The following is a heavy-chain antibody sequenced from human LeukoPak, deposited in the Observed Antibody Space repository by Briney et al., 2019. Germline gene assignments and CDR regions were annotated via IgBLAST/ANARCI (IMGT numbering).Heavy chain of an antibody. Sequence: GGSLTLSCAPSGFTFTDYSMNWVRQAPGKGLEWVAHISTVSTYTHYTDLVKGRFTISRDNRKNLLYLQMSSLGAEDTAVYYCARDGSGFYHYYYMDVWGKGTTVTVSS. D-gene: IGHD6-25*01. V-gene: IGHV3-21*01. CDR2: ISTVSTYT. J-gene: IGHJ6*03. CDR3: ARDGSGFYHYYYMDV. CDR1: GFTFTDYS.